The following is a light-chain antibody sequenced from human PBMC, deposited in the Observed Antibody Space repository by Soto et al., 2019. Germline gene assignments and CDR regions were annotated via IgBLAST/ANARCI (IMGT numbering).Light chain of an antibody. CDR1: QGISSA. CDR2: DAS. CDR3: QQFNNYPNT. Sequence: AIQLTQSPSSLSASVGDRVTITCRASQGISSALAWYQQKPGKAPKLLIYDASSLESGVPSRFSGSGSGTEFTLTISSLQPEEFATYYCQQFNNYPNTFGQGTKLEIK. J-gene: IGKJ2*01. V-gene: IGKV1D-13*01.